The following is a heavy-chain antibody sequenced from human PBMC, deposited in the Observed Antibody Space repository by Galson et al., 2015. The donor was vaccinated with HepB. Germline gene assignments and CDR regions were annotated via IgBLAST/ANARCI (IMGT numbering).Heavy chain of an antibody. CDR2: INPSGGST. CDR3: ARAHPTYGDYVNWFDP. D-gene: IGHD4-17*01. J-gene: IGHJ5*02. CDR1: GYTFTSYY. V-gene: IGHV1-46*01. Sequence: SVKVSCKASGYTFTSYYMHWVRQAPGQGLEWMGIINPSGGSTSYAQKFQGRVTMTRDTSTSTVYMELSSLRSEDTAVYYCARAHPTYGDYVNWFDPWGQGTLVTVSS.